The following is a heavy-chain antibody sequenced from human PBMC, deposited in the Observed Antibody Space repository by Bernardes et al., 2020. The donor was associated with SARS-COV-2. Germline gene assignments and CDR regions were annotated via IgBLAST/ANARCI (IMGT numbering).Heavy chain of an antibody. J-gene: IGHJ5*02. Sequence: SEPLSLTCAVSGGSISSSNWWSCVLQPPGKGLEWLGEIYHSGSTNYNPSLKSRVTISVDKSKNQFSLKLSSVTAADTAVYYCAREVGYCSSTSCYAYWFDPWGQGTLVTVSS. CDR1: GGSISSSNW. CDR3: AREVGYCSSTSCYAYWFDP. D-gene: IGHD2-2*01. V-gene: IGHV4-4*02. CDR2: IYHSGST.